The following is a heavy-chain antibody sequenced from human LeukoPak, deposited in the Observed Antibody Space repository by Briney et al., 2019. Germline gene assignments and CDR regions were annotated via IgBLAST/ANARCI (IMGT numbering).Heavy chain of an antibody. CDR2: INQDGSEK. Sequence: SGGSLRLSCAASGFTFSSYWMSWVRQARGKGLEWVANINQDGSEKYYVDSVKGRFTISRDNANNSLYLQMNSLRAEDTAVYYCARDPPSGYDSPGDWGQGTLVTVSS. J-gene: IGHJ4*02. CDR1: GFTFSSYW. D-gene: IGHD3-22*01. CDR3: ARDPPSGYDSPGD. V-gene: IGHV3-7*01.